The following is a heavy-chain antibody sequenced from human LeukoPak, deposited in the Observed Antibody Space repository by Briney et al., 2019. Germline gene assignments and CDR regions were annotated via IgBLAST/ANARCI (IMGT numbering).Heavy chain of an antibody. V-gene: IGHV3-23*01. CDR1: GFTFNKYA. CDR2: ISGSGGHT. D-gene: IGHD3-22*01. J-gene: IGHJ4*02. CDR3: AKAKGMIVVVITPYFDY. Sequence: PGGSLRLSCAASGFTFNKYAMSWVRQAPGKGLEWVSAISGSGGHTYYADSVKGRFTISRDNSKNTLYLQINSLRTEDTAVYYCAKAKGMIVVVITPYFDYWGQGTLVTVSS.